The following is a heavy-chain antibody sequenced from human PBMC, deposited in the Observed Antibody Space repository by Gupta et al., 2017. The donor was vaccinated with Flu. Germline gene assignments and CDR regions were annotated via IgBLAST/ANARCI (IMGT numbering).Heavy chain of an antibody. CDR3: TTDQKTYSVVLPIGGGGN. Sequence: EVQLVESGGGLVKPGGSLRLSCAASGFAFSDAWMSWVRQAPGKGLEWVGHVKTRSEGGTTEYAALVKGRFTISRDDSENKLDLQINRLKTEDTAVYYCTTDQKTYSVVLPIGGGGNWGQGTLVTVSS. D-gene: IGHD2-21*01. CDR1: GFAFSDAW. J-gene: IGHJ4*02. CDR2: VKTRSEGGTT. V-gene: IGHV3-15*01.